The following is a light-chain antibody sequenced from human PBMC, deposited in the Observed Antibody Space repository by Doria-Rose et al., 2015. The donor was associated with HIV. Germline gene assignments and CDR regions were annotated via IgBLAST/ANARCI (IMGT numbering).Light chain of an antibody. V-gene: IGKV3-20*01. Sequence: TQSPGTLSSSPGERATLTCRASQSFSSTYLAWYQQKPGQAPSLLIYDGSTRATGIPDRFSASGSGTDFTRTINGLEPDDFALYYCHQYGTSWTFGQGTKVEI. J-gene: IGKJ1*01. CDR1: QSFSSTY. CDR3: HQYGTSWT. CDR2: DGS.